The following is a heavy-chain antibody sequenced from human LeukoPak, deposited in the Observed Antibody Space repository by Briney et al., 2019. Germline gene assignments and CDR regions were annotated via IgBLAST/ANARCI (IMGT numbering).Heavy chain of an antibody. CDR2: IYSGGST. V-gene: IGHV3-66*01. CDR3: ARDLNWNGDY. Sequence: GGSLRLSCAVSGITVSSNYMSWVRQAPGKGLEWVSVIYSGGSTYYADSVKGRFTISRDNSKNTLYLQMNSLRAEDTAVYYCARDLNWNGDYWGQGTLVTVSS. D-gene: IGHD1-20*01. CDR1: GITVSSNY. J-gene: IGHJ4*02.